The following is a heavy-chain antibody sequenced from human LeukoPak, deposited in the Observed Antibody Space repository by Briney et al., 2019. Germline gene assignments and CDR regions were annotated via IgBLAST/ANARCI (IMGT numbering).Heavy chain of an antibody. Sequence: SGRSLRLSCAASGFTFSSYAMHWVRQAPGKGLEWVAVISYDGSNKYYADSVKGRFTISRDNSKNTLYLQMNSLRAEDTAVYYCARGVERQWLAPPGYWGQGTLVTVSS. CDR1: GFTFSSYA. D-gene: IGHD6-19*01. V-gene: IGHV3-30-3*01. CDR3: ARGVERQWLAPPGY. J-gene: IGHJ4*02. CDR2: ISYDGSNK.